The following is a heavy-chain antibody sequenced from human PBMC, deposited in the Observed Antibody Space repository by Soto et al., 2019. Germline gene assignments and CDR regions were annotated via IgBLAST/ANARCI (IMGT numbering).Heavy chain of an antibody. J-gene: IGHJ4*02. CDR2: ISWNSGSI. CDR1: GFTFGDYA. CDR3: AQHHPKSGWYVTPDY. D-gene: IGHD6-13*01. Sequence: PGGSLRLSCAASGFTFGDYAMQWVRQAPGKGLEWVSAISWNSGSIDYADSVKGRFTISRDNAKNSLYLQMNSLRAEDTALYYSAQHHPKSGWYVTPDYWGQGTRVTVSS. V-gene: IGHV3-9*01.